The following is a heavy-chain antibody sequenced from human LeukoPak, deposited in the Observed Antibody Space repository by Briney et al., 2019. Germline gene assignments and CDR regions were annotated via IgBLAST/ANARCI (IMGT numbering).Heavy chain of an antibody. D-gene: IGHD5-18*01. Sequence: PGGSLRLSCAASGFTFSSYAMSWVRQAPGKGLEWVSAISGSGGSTYHADSVKGRFTISRDNAKNSLYLQMNSLRAEDTAVYYCSRLRGYSYGYADYWGQGTLVTVSS. CDR3: SRLRGYSYGYADY. V-gene: IGHV3-23*01. J-gene: IGHJ4*02. CDR1: GFTFSSYA. CDR2: ISGSGGST.